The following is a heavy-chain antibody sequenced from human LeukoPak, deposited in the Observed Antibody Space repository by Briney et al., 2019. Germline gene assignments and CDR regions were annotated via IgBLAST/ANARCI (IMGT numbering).Heavy chain of an antibody. D-gene: IGHD3-10*01. CDR3: ARERNYCGSGSPLDY. J-gene: IGHJ4*02. V-gene: IGHV3-21*01. CDR2: ISSSSSYI. CDR1: GFTFSSYA. Sequence: PGGSLRLSCAASGFTFSSYAMNWVRQAPGKGLEWVSSISSSSSYIYYADSVKGRFTISRDNAKNSLYLQMNSLRAEDTAVYYCARERNYCGSGSPLDYWGQGTLVTVSS.